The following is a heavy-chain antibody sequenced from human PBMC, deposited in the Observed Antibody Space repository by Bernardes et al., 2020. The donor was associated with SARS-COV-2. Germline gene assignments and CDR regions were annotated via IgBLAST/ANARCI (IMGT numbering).Heavy chain of an antibody. CDR1: GFNFRQYV. CDR2: ISTDSDNT. J-gene: IGHJ1*01. CDR3: VRPRLKELASLAEQFQH. V-gene: IGHV3-23*01. Sequence: GGSLRLSCAASGFNFRQYVMSWVRQAPGKGLEWVAGISTDSDNTYYAGSVKGRFTISRDNSKSMLYLQMNTLRPDDTGIYYCVRPRLKELASLAEQFQHWGQGTFVTVSS. D-gene: IGHD1-26*01.